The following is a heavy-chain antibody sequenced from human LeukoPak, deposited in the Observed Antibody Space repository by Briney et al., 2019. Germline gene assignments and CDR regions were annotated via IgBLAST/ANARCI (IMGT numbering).Heavy chain of an antibody. D-gene: IGHD5-12*01. V-gene: IGHV1-2*02. CDR2: IDPNSGGT. CDR3: ARVGLSGYDLNWFDP. J-gene: IGHJ5*02. CDR1: GYTFTGYD. Sequence: ASVKVSCKASGYTFTGYDMHWVRQDPGQGLEWMGWIDPNSGGTKYAQDFQGRVTMTRDTSISTVYMELSRLRSHDTAVYYCARVGLSGYDLNWFDPWGQGTLVIVSS.